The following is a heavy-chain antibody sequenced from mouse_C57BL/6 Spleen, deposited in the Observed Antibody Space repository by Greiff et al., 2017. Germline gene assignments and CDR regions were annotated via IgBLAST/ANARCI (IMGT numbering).Heavy chain of an antibody. CDR2: IYPGDGDT. D-gene: IGHD2-5*01. J-gene: IGHJ1*03. CDR1: GYAFSSYW. V-gene: IGHV1-80*01. CDR3: ARWDSNYDWYFDV. Sequence: QVQLKQSGAELVKPGASVKISCKASGYAFSSYWMNWVKQRPGKGLEWIGQIYPGDGDTNSNGKFKGKATLTADKSSSTAYMQLSSLTSEDSAVYFCARWDSNYDWYFDVWGTGTTVTVSS.